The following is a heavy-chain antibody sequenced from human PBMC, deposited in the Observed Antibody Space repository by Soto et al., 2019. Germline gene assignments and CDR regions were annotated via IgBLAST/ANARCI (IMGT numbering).Heavy chain of an antibody. CDR2: ISAHNGNT. V-gene: IGHV1-18*01. Sequence: QIHLVQSGAEVKKPGASVKVSCKGSGYGFTTYGITWVRQAPGKGLEWMAWISAHNGNTNYAQKLQGRVTVTRDTSTSTAYMELRSLRSDDTAVYDCARGRYGDYWGQGDLVTVSS. D-gene: IGHD1-1*01. CDR3: ARGRYGDY. CDR1: GYGFTTYG. J-gene: IGHJ4*02.